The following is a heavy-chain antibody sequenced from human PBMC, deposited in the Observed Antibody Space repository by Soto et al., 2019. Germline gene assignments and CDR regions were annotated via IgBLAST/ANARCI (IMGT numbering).Heavy chain of an antibody. CDR2: ISTYTGRT. D-gene: IGHD3-3*01. CDR1: CYTFSYHG. CDR3: TRRKEFFVRFYYYAMDV. V-gene: IGHV1-18*04. J-gene: IGHJ6*02. Sequence: SSVKVSCKASCYTFSYHGISWVRQAPGQGLEWMGWISTYTGRTNYAQKFQGRVTLTTDTSTSTAYMNLRSLRPDDTAVYYCTRRKEFFVRFYYYAMDVWGQGTTVTVSS.